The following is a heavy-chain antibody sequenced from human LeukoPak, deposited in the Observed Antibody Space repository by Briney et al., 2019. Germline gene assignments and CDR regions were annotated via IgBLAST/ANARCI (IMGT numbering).Heavy chain of an antibody. CDR3: VKSTFGGVIYDY. CDR1: GFTFSSYA. V-gene: IGHV3-64D*06. D-gene: IGHD3-16*02. J-gene: IGHJ4*03. CDR2: ISSNGGST. Sequence: PGGSLRLSCSASGFTFSSYAMHWARQAPGKGLEYVSDISSNGGSTYYADSVKGRFTISRDNSKNTLYLQMSSLRAEDTAVYYCVKSTFGGVIYDYWGRDTGDPVSS.